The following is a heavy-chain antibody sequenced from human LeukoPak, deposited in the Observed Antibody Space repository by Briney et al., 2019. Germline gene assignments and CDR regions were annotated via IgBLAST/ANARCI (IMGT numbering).Heavy chain of an antibody. Sequence: SETLSLTCTVSGGSISSYYWSWIRQPPGKGLEWIGYIYYSGSTNYNPSLKSRVTISVDTSKNQFSPKLSSVTAADTAVYYCARAYSSGYQAYWGQGTLVTVSS. CDR3: ARAYSSGYQAY. D-gene: IGHD3-22*01. CDR1: GGSISSYY. V-gene: IGHV4-59*08. CDR2: IYYSGST. J-gene: IGHJ4*02.